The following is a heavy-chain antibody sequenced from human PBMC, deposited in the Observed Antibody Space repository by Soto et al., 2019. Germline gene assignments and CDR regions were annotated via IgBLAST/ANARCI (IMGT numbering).Heavy chain of an antibody. CDR1: GGSISSSRYY. J-gene: IGHJ3*02. D-gene: IGHD3-10*01. Sequence: QLHLQESGPGLVKPSETLSLTCTVSGGSISSSRYYWGWIRQLPGKGLEWIGSIYFSGSTYYNPSLKSRVNISLDTPKKQFSLNLSSVTAADTAVYYCARLNYGSGSFYNPGGAFDIWGQGTMVTVSS. V-gene: IGHV4-39*01. CDR2: IYFSGST. CDR3: ARLNYGSGSFYNPGGAFDI.